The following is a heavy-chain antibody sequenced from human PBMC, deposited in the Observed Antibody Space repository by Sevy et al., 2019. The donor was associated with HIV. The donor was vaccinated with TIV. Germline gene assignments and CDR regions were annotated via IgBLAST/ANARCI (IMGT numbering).Heavy chain of an antibody. CDR1: GDSSSNNNW. CDR3: ASVPGSCSGGVCSYYFDF. D-gene: IGHD2-8*02. CDR2: VDHTGNT. Sequence: SETLSLTCAVSGDSSSNNNWWSWVRQPLGKGLEWIGEVDHTGNTNYNPSLKSRVTISLDKSRNQFSLNLSSVTAADTAVYYCASVPGSCSGGVCSYYFDFWGQGTLVTVSS. V-gene: IGHV4-4*02. J-gene: IGHJ4*02.